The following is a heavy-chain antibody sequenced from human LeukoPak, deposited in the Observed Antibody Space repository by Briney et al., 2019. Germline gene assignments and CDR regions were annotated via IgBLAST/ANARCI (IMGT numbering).Heavy chain of an antibody. J-gene: IGHJ4*02. CDR1: GYSISSGYY. V-gene: IGHV4-38-2*02. D-gene: IGHD3-16*02. CDR3: ARDHSMITFGGVIALYYFDY. Sequence: SETLSLTCAVSGYSISSGYYWGWIRQPPGKGLDWIGSIYHSGSTYYNPSLKSRVTISVDTSKNQFSLKLSSVTAADTAVYYCARDHSMITFGGVIALYYFDYWGQGTLVTVSS. CDR2: IYHSGST.